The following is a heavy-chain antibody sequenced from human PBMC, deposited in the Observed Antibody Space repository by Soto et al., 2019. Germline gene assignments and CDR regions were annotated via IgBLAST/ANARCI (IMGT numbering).Heavy chain of an antibody. CDR3: AKDWNDSSGPYAFDI. CDR2: ISYDGSNK. Sequence: QVQLVESGGGVVQPGRSLRLSCAASGFTFSSYGMHWVRQAPGKGLEWVAVISYDGSNKYYADSVKGRFTISRDNSKNTLYLQMNSLRAEETAVYYCAKDWNDSSGPYAFDIGGQGTMVTVSS. J-gene: IGHJ3*02. D-gene: IGHD3-22*01. V-gene: IGHV3-30*18. CDR1: GFTFSSYG.